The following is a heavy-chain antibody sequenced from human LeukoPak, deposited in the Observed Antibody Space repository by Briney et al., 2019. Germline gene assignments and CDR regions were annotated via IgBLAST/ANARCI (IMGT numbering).Heavy chain of an antibody. CDR2: INHSGST. CDR1: GGSFSGYY. V-gene: IGHV4-34*01. D-gene: IGHD2-21*01. J-gene: IGHJ4*02. Sequence: SETLPLTCAVYGGSFSGYYWSWIRQPPGKGLEWIGEINHSGSTNYNPSLKSRVTISVDTSKNQFSLKLSSVTAADTAVYYCARGGPFPYYFDYWGQGTLVTVSS. CDR3: ARGGPFPYYFDY.